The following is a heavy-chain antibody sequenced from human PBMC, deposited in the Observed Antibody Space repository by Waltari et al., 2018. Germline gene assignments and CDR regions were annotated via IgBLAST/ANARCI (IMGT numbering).Heavy chain of an antibody. Sequence: QVQLQESGPGLVKPSETLSLTCAVSGYSISSGYYWGWIRQPPGKGLEWIGSIYHSGSTYYNPSLKRRVTISVDTSKNQFSLKRSSVTAADTAVYYGARDFDFWSGYYFDYWGQGTLVTVSS. V-gene: IGHV4-38-2*02. D-gene: IGHD3-3*01. J-gene: IGHJ4*02. CDR3: ARDFDFWSGYYFDY. CDR2: IYHSGST. CDR1: GYSISSGYY.